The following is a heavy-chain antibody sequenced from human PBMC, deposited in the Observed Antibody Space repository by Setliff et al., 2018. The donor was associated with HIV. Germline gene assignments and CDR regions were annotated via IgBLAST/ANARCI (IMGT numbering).Heavy chain of an antibody. CDR1: GGSFNSYY. Sequence: SETLSLTCTVSGGSFNSYYWSWIRQSPGKGLEWIGSIYYSGTTYYNPSLKSRVAISVDTSKNQFSLKLSSVTAADTAVYYCARPRLRGSGAFDIWGQGTMVTVSS. CDR3: ARPRLRGSGAFDI. V-gene: IGHV4-59*05. CDR2: IYYSGTT. J-gene: IGHJ3*02. D-gene: IGHD2-21*01.